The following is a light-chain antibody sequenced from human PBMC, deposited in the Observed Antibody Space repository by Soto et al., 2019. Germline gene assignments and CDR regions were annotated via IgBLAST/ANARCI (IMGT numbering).Light chain of an antibody. CDR3: CSYAGSSTFEG. CDR1: SSDVGSYNL. V-gene: IGLV2-23*03. CDR2: EGS. Sequence: SALTQPASVSGSPGQSITISCTGTSSDVGSYNLVSWYQQHPGKAPKLMIYEGSKRPSGVSNRFSGSKSGNTASLTISGLQAEDEADYYCCSYAGSSTFEGFGGGTQLTVL. J-gene: IGLJ2*01.